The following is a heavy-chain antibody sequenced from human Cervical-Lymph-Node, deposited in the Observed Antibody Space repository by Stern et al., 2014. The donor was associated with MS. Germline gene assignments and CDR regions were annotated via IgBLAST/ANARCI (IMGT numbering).Heavy chain of an antibody. CDR1: GYTFATFA. Sequence: VQLVESGAEVKKPGASVKVSCKASGYTFATFAVHWVRQAPGQSLEWMGWIAASNANTKYSQKFQDRLTFTRDTSANTVYMELSSLRSEDTAVYFCARGRGVVLAASYFDYWGQGTLLTVSS. J-gene: IGHJ4*02. V-gene: IGHV1-3*01. CDR3: ARGRGVVLAASYFDY. D-gene: IGHD2-15*01. CDR2: IAASNANT.